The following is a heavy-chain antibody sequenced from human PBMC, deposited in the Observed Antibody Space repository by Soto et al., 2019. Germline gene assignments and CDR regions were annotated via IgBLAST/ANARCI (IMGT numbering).Heavy chain of an antibody. D-gene: IGHD3-22*01. CDR1: GGSFSGNF. CDR3: ARGRWL. Sequence: SETLSLTCAVYGGSFSGNFWSWIRQPPGKGLEWIGEVNDSGSTNYHPSLKSRVTISVDTSKNQFSLKLSSVTAADTAVYYCARGRWLWGQGTLVTVSS. CDR2: VNDSGST. V-gene: IGHV4-34*01. J-gene: IGHJ4*02.